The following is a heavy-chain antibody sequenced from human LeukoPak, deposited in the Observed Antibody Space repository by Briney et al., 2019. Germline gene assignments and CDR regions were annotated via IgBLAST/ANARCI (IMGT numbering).Heavy chain of an antibody. CDR3: ARENSESYREFDY. CDR1: GGSISSTNYY. Sequence: PSETLSLTCTVSGGSISSTNYYWGWIRQPPGKGLEWIGSIYYSGSTYYNPSLKSRLTISLDTSKNQFSLRLSSVTAADTAVFYCARENSESYREFDYWGQGTLVTVSS. D-gene: IGHD1-26*01. J-gene: IGHJ4*02. V-gene: IGHV4-39*07. CDR2: IYYSGST.